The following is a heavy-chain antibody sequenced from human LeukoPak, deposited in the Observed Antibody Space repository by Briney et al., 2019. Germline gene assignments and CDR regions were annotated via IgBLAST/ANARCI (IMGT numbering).Heavy chain of an antibody. CDR1: GYTFTSYG. J-gene: IGHJ2*01. V-gene: IGHV1-18*01. CDR3: AIRTLGIAVAGTGRPEWYFDL. Sequence: GASVKVSCKASGYTFTSYGISWVRQAPGQGLEWMGWISAYNGNTNYAQKLQGRVTMTTDTSTSTAYMELRSLRSDDTAVYYCAIRTLGIAVAGTGRPEWYFDLWGRGTLVTVSS. D-gene: IGHD6-19*01. CDR2: ISAYNGNT.